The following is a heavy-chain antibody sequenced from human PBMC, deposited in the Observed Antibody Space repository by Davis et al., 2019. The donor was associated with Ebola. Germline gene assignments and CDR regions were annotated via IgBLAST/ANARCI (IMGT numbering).Heavy chain of an antibody. CDR1: GDSVSGGSGA. Sequence: HSQTLSLTCAISGDSVSGGSGAWNWIRQSPSRGLEWLGRTYYKSKWYNDYAVSVKSRISINSDTSKNQFSLHLNSVAPEDTAVYYCARVKVSTPNYYYMDVWGQGTTVTVSS. V-gene: IGHV6-1*01. CDR2: TYYKSKWYN. D-gene: IGHD5/OR15-5a*01. CDR3: ARVKVSTPNYYYMDV. J-gene: IGHJ6*02.